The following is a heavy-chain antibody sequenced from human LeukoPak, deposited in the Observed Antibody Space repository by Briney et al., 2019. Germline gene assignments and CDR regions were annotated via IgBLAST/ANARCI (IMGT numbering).Heavy chain of an antibody. CDR2: ISSSSSYI. V-gene: IGHV3-21*01. CDR3: ARDGSEWSRDL. Sequence: GGSLRLSCAVSGFTFSGFWMSWSRQAPGKGLEWVSSISSSSSYIYYADSVKGRFTISRDNAKSSTFLQMNSLRVEDTAVYYCARDGSEWSRDLWGQGTLVTVSS. CDR1: GFTFSGFW. J-gene: IGHJ5*02. D-gene: IGHD2-15*01.